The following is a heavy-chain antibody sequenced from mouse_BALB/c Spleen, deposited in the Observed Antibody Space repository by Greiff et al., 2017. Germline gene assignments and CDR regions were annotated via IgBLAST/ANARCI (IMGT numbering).Heavy chain of an antibody. CDR2: INPYNDGT. CDR3: ASSTATFSFDY. D-gene: IGHD1-2*01. Sequence: LVESGPELVKPGASVKMSCKASGYTFTSYVMHWVKQKPGQGLEWIGYINPYNDGTKYNEKFKGKATLTSDKSSSTAYMELSSLTSEDSAVYYCASSTATFSFDYWGQGTTLTVSS. V-gene: IGHV1-14*01. J-gene: IGHJ2*01. CDR1: GYTFTSYV.